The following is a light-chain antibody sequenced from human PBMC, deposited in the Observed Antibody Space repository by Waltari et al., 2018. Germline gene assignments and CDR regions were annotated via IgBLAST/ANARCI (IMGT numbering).Light chain of an antibody. CDR1: ALAKQY. V-gene: IGLV3-25*03. J-gene: IGLJ3*02. CDR2: KDS. CDR3: QSSDSSGTWV. Sequence: SSELTQPPSLSVSPGQTAKITCSGEALAKQYTYWYQQKSGQAPVLLIYKDSERPPMIAERFSGASSGKTVTLTISGVQAEDEADYFCQSSDSSGTWVFGGGTKLTVL.